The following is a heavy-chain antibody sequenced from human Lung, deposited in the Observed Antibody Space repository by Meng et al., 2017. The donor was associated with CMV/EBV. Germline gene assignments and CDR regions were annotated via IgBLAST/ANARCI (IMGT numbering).Heavy chain of an antibody. D-gene: IGHD3-16*01. J-gene: IGHJ2*01. CDR3: AREGLVGDLRYFDL. CDR2: MNPKSGGA. Sequence: VHLLQSGAEVKKPGASVKVSCKGSGYSFTDYHIHWVRQAPGQGLEWMGWMNPKSGGANYAQKFQGRVTMTRDTSISTAYMELSRLRSDDTAVYYCAREGLVGDLRYFDLWGRGTLVTVSS. V-gene: IGHV1-2*02. CDR1: GYSFTDYH.